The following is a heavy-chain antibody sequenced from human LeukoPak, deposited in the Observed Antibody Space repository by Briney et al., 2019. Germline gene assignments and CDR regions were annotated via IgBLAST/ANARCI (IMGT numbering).Heavy chain of an antibody. Sequence: GGSLRLSCAASGFTFSSYSMNWVRQAPGKGLEWVSSISSSSSYIYYADSVKGRFTISRDNAKNSLYLQMNSLRAEDTAVYYCTRDRVCNTFDYWGQGTLVTVSS. CDR2: ISSSSSYI. J-gene: IGHJ4*02. CDR1: GFTFSSYS. D-gene: IGHD2-8*01. V-gene: IGHV3-21*01. CDR3: TRDRVCNTFDY.